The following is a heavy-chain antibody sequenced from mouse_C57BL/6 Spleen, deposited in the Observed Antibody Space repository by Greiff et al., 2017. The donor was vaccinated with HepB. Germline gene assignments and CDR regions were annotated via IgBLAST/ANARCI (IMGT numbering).Heavy chain of an antibody. CDR2: FYPGSGSI. CDR3: ARHEGDHSNYGDFDY. CDR1: GYTFTEYT. Sequence: VKLMESGAELVKPGASVKLSCKASGYTFTEYTIHWVKQRSGQGLEWIGWFYPGSGSIKYNEKFKDKATLTADKSSSTVYMELSRLTSEDSAVYFCARHEGDHSNYGDFDYWGQGTTLTVSS. D-gene: IGHD2-5*01. V-gene: IGHV1-62-2*01. J-gene: IGHJ2*01.